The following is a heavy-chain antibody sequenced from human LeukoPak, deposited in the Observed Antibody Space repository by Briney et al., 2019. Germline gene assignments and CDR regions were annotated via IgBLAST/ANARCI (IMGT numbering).Heavy chain of an antibody. CDR2: INAGNGNT. J-gene: IGHJ4*02. V-gene: IGHV1-3*03. D-gene: IGHD3-9*01. CDR1: GYTFTSYA. Sequence: ASVKVSCKASGYTFTSYAMHWVRQAPGQRLEGMGWINAGNGNTKYSQEFQGRVTITRDTSASTAYMELSSLRSEDMAVYYCARDRDILTGYYKSPLYYWGQGTLVTVSS. CDR3: ARDRDILTGYYKSPLYY.